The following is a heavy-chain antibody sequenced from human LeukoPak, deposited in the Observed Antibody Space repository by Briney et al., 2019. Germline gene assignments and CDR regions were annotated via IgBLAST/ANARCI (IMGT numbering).Heavy chain of an antibody. CDR2: IYYSGST. D-gene: IGHD5-24*01. Sequence: SEALSLTCTVAGGSINSYYWTWIRQPPGGGLEWRGYIYYSGSTYYNPSLKSRVTMSLDKSNSRFSLKRNSVTAADTAVYYCASPLEMATIGGGLDYWGQGTLVTVSS. CDR1: GGSINSYY. V-gene: IGHV4-59*01. CDR3: ASPLEMATIGGGLDY. J-gene: IGHJ4*02.